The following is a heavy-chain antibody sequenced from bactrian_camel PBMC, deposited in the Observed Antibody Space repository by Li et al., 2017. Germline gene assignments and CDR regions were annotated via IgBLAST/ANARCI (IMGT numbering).Heavy chain of an antibody. Sequence: HVQLVESGGGSVQAGSSLTLSCIGSGFSFDDSTLAWYRQAPGKEREYVSGVSVAYGSPTYADSVKGRFIISRDKVENRVYLQMNNLQPEDTAMYYCNANPCDQDEVRYSVRGQGTQVTVS. CDR1: GFSFDDST. J-gene: IGHJ4*01. D-gene: IGHD4*01. CDR3: NANPCDQDEVRYSV. CDR2: VSVAYGSP. V-gene: IGHV3S60*01.